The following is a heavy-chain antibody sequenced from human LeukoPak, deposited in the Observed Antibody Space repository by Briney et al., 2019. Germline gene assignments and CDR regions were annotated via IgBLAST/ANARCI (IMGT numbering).Heavy chain of an antibody. CDR1: GFTFSSYS. CDR3: ARDSFYDFWSGLFDY. V-gene: IGHV3-21*01. D-gene: IGHD3-3*01. Sequence: TGGSLRLSCAASGFTFSSYSMNWVRQTPGKGLEWVSSISSSSRYMFYADSVKGRFTISRDNAKNSLYLQMNSLRAEDTAVYYCARDSFYDFWSGLFDYWGQGTLVTVSS. CDR2: ISSSSRYM. J-gene: IGHJ4*02.